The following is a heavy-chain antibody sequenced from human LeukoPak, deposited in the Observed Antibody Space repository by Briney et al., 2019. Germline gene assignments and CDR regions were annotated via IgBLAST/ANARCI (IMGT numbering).Heavy chain of an antibody. D-gene: IGHD2-21*01. J-gene: IGHJ4*02. Sequence: ASETLSLTCSVSSVSITSYYWTWIRQPPRKGLEWIGYIYHSGNTKYNPSLKGRVTMSIDTSKNQFFLNVTSVTAADTAVYYCASEVADGYWGQGTLVIVS. CDR2: IYHSGNT. CDR3: ASEVADGY. CDR1: SVSITSYY. V-gene: IGHV4-59*01.